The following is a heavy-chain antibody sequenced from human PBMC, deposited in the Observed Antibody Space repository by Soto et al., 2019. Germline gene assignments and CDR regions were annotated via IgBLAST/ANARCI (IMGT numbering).Heavy chain of an antibody. J-gene: IGHJ6*02. V-gene: IGHV1-18*01. CDR3: SRFIMVGGWFDPNYYHGMDV. D-gene: IGHD6-19*01. Sequence: QVQLVQSGAEVKKPGASVTVSCKTSGYTFSNYGINWVRQAPGQGLEWMGWISGYNGNTNYAQTVQGRVTMTTDTSTGTVYMEVRSMKSDDTAIYYCSRFIMVGGWFDPNYYHGMDVWGQGTTVNVSS. CDR1: GYTFSNYG. CDR2: ISGYNGNT.